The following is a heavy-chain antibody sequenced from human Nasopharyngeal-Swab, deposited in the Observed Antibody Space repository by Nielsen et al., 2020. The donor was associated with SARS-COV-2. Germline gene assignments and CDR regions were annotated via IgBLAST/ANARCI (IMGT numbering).Heavy chain of an antibody. CDR2: NVPALGLP. D-gene: IGHD2/OR15-2a*01. Sequence: SVKVSCKPSGDTFTNSASSWARHPPGQGLEWRGGNVPALGLPNYAQKFRGRVTISADRSTTTSYLEMSSLTSEGTAIYYFAREVEYGTYDAHDYWGQGTLVTVSS. J-gene: IGHJ4*02. V-gene: IGHV1-69*10. CDR1: GDTFTNSA. CDR3: AREVEYGTYDAHDY.